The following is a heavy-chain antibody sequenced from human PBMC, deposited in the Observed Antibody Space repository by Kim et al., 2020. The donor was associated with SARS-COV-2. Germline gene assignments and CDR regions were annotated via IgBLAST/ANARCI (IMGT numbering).Heavy chain of an antibody. CDR1: GYTFTSYD. CDR2: MNPNSGNT. Sequence: ASVKVSCKASGYTFTSYDINWVRQATGQGLEWMGWMNPNSGNTGYAQKFRATVTMTRITFRSTHYMELITLTSDDTAVYYCQRSAYSSYYYYYYGIDVLG. V-gene: IGHV1-8*01. D-gene: IGHD5-18*01. CDR3: QRSAYSSYYYYYYGIDV. J-gene: IGHJ6*02.